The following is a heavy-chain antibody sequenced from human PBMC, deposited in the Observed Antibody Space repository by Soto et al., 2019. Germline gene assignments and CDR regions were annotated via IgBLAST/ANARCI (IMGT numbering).Heavy chain of an antibody. CDR2: VSYDGGNK. J-gene: IGHJ4*02. CDR1: GFTFSNYA. CDR3: AKGGWELLLYYFDY. Sequence: GGSLRLSCGASGFTFSNYAMHWVRQAPGKGLEWVAIVSYDGGNKYYADSVKGRFTISRDNSKNTLYLQMNSLRAEDTAVYYCAKGGWELLLYYFDYWGQGTLVTVSS. D-gene: IGHD1-26*01. V-gene: IGHV3-30*18.